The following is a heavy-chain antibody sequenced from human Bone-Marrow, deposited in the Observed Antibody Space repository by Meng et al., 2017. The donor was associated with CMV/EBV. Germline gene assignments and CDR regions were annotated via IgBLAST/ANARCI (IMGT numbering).Heavy chain of an antibody. CDR3: SKEGPYKYVLDV. J-gene: IGHJ6*02. Sequence: GESLKISCAASGFSVSGNYMNWVRQAPGKGLEWVSVMYPGGITAYADSVQGRLSISRDNSQNTLYLQLESLRSEDPAVYHCSKEGPYKYVLDVWGQGTTVTVSS. CDR2: MYPGGIT. D-gene: IGHD5-24*01. CDR1: GFSVSGNY. V-gene: IGHV3-66*02.